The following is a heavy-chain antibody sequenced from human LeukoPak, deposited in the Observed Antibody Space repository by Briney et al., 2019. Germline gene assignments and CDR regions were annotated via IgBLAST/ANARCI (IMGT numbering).Heavy chain of an antibody. Sequence: SVKVSCKAPGDTFSRYAISWVRRAPGQGLEWMGGIIPIFGTANYAQKFQGRVTVTTDESTSTAYMELSSLRSEDSAVYYCARGIYGGDYVDWYFDLWGRGTLVTVSS. CDR3: ARGIYGGDYVDWYFDL. J-gene: IGHJ2*01. CDR1: GDTFSRYA. D-gene: IGHD4-23*01. V-gene: IGHV1-69*05. CDR2: IIPIFGTA.